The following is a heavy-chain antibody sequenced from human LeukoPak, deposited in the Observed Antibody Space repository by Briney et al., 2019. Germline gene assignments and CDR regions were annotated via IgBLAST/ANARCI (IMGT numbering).Heavy chain of an antibody. CDR1: GGSISSSSYY. V-gene: IGHV4-39*01. J-gene: IGHJ4*02. CDR3: ARRLAYFDY. Sequence: SETLSLTCTVSGGSISSSSYYWGWIRQPPGKGLEWIGRIYYSGSTYYNPSLNSRVTISVDTSKNQFSLKLSSVTAADTAVYYCARRLAYFDYWGQGTLVTVSS. CDR2: IYYSGST.